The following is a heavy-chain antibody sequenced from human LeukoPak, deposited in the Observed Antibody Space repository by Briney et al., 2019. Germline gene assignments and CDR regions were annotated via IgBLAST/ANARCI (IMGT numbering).Heavy chain of an antibody. CDR1: GFTFSSYW. V-gene: IGHV3-7*01. CDR3: ARDRTPTWAKRSDKGYYMDV. D-gene: IGHD2/OR15-2a*01. CDR2: IKQDGSEK. Sequence: PGGSLRLSCAGSGFTFSSYWMSWVRQAPGKGLEWVANIKQDGSEKYYVDSVKGRFTISRDNAKNSLYLQMNSLRAEDTAVYYCARDRTPTWAKRSDKGYYMDVWGKGTTVTVSS. J-gene: IGHJ6*03.